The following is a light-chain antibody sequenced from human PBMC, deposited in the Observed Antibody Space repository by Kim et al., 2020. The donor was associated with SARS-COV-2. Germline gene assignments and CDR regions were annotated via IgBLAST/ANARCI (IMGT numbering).Light chain of an antibody. CDR1: SSNIGRNT. V-gene: IGLV1-44*01. J-gene: IGLJ2*01. CDR3: STWDDSLNVV. CDR2: SDN. Sequence: PGQRVTMSCSGSSSNIGRNTVNWYQQLPGTAPKLLIYSDNQRPSGVPDRFSGSKSGTSASLAISGLQSADEAAYYCSTWDDSLNVVFGGGTQLTVL.